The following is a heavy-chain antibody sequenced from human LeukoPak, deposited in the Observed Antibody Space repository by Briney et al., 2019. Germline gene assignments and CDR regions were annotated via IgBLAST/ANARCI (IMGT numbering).Heavy chain of an antibody. Sequence: PSETLSLTCTVSGGSISSSSYYWGWIRQPPGKGLEWIGSIYYSGSTYYNPSLKSRVTISVDTSKNQFSLKLSSVTAADTAVYYCARDRTKREHRIAAADIDYWGQGTLVTVSS. CDR3: ARDRTKREHRIAAADIDY. CDR1: GGSISSSSYY. D-gene: IGHD6-13*01. V-gene: IGHV4-39*07. CDR2: IYYSGST. J-gene: IGHJ4*02.